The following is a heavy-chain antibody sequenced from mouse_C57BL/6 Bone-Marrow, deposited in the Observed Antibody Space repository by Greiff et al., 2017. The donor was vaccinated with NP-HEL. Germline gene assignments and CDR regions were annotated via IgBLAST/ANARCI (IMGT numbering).Heavy chain of an antibody. CDR2: INPYNGDT. CDR3: ARHDYYAMDY. Sequence: VQLQQSGPELVKPGASVKISCKASGYSFTGYFMNWVKQSPGKSLEWIGRINPYNGDTFYNQKFKGKATLTVDKSSSTAHMELLSLTSEDSAVYYCARHDYYAMDYWGQGTSVTVSS. V-gene: IGHV1-37*01. J-gene: IGHJ4*01. CDR1: GYSFTGYF.